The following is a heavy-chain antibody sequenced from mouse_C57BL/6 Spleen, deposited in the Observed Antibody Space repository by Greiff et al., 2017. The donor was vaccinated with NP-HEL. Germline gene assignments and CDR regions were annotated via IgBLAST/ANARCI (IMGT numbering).Heavy chain of an antibody. Sequence: QVQLQQSGAELARPGASVKLSCKASGYTFTSYGISWVKQRTGQGLEWIGEIYPRSGNTYYNEKFKGKATLTADKSSSTAYMELRSLTSEDSAVYFCARDEGLRPWFAYWGQGTLVTVSA. CDR1: GYTFTSYG. CDR2: IYPRSGNT. CDR3: ARDEGLRPWFAY. J-gene: IGHJ3*01. V-gene: IGHV1-81*01. D-gene: IGHD2-4*01.